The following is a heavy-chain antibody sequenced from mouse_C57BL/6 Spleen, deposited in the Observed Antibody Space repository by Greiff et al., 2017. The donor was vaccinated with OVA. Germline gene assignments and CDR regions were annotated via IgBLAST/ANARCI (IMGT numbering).Heavy chain of an antibody. D-gene: IGHD2-10*01. V-gene: IGHV1-55*01. CDR3: ARPYYGNFLDY. J-gene: IGHJ4*01. CDR2: IYPGGGCT. Sequence: QVQLQQPGAELVKPGASVKMSCKASGYTFTSYWINWVKQRPGQGLEWIGDIYPGGGCTNYNEKFKGKATLTVDTSSSTAYMQLSSLTSEDSAVYYCARPYYGNFLDYWGQGTSVTVSA. CDR1: GYTFTSYW.